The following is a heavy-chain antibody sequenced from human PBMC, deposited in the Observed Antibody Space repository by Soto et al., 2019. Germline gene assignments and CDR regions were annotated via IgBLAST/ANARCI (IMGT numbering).Heavy chain of an antibody. CDR2: ISANSGNT. V-gene: IGHV3-23*01. CDR1: GFGLSTYA. J-gene: IGHJ1*01. Sequence: LRLSCTASGFGLSTYAISWVRQAPGKGLEWVSVISANSGNTDYADSVKGRFTISRDNAKNSLYLQMNSLRAEDTAVYYCAREPAAGIAAADKEYFQHWGQGTLVTVSS. D-gene: IGHD6-13*01. CDR3: AREPAAGIAAADKEYFQH.